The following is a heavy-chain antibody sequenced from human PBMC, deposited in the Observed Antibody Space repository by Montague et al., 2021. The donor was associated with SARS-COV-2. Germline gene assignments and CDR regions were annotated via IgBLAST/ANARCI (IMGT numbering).Heavy chain of an antibody. D-gene: IGHD6-13*01. J-gene: IGHJ3*02. CDR1: GFSLTTSGVS. CDR2: IDWEGDT. V-gene: IGHV2-70*19. CDR3: ARTSIPAAGTAFDI. Sequence: VKPTQTLTLTCTFSGFSLTTSGVSVSWVRQPPGKALEWLAVIDWEGDTHYSTSLKTRLTISKDTTGNQVVLTVTNMDPVDTATYYCARTSIPAAGTAFDIWGQGTMVTVSS.